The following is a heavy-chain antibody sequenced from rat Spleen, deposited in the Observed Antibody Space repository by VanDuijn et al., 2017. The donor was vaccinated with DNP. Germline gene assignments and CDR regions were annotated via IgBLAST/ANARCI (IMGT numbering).Heavy chain of an antibody. CDR1: GFPFSNYY. CDR2: ISPSGSTT. V-gene: IGHV5-27*01. D-gene: IGHD4-3*01. J-gene: IGHJ2*01. Sequence: EVQLVESGGGLVQPGRSLNLSCAASGFPFSNYYMAWVRQTPEKGLEWVATISPSGSTTYYPDSVKGRFTISRDNVKGSLYLQMDSLRSEDTDTYYCTTRGDFDDWGQGVMVTVPS. CDR3: TTRGDFDD.